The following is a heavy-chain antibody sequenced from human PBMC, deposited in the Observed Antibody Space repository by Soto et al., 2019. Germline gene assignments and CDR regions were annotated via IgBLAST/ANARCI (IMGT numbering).Heavy chain of an antibody. Sequence: EVHLVESGGGLLQPGGSLRLSCVASGFTLSSYSMNWVRQSPGKGLEWVSYISSSGNTIYYSDSVKGRFTISRDNAKNSLFLQMNSLRAEDTAVYFCARDRPGSSWPYFFDYWGQGALVTVSS. J-gene: IGHJ4*02. CDR3: ARDRPGSSWPYFFDY. V-gene: IGHV3-48*01. D-gene: IGHD6-13*01. CDR2: ISSSGNTI. CDR1: GFTLSSYS.